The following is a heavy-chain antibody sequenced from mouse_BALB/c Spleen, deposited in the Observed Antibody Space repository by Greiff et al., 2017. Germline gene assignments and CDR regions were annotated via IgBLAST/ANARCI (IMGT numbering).Heavy chain of an antibody. CDR3: ARFYGNFYFDY. CDR1: GYTFTSYW. V-gene: IGHV1S81*02. J-gene: IGHJ2*01. D-gene: IGHD2-1*01. Sequence: VQLQQPGAELVKPGASVKLSCKASGYTFTSYWMHWVKQRPGQGLEWIGEINPSNGRTNYNEKFKSKATLTVDKSSSTAYMQLSSLTSEDSAVYYCARFYGNFYFDYWGQGTTLTVSS. CDR2: INPSNGRT.